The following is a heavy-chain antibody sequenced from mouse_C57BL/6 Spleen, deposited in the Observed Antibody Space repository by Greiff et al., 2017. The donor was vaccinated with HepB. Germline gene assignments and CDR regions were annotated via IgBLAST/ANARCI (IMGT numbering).Heavy chain of an antibody. CDR2: ISDGGSYT. CDR3: AREGYYGSSPLYAMDY. V-gene: IGHV5-4*01. CDR1: GFTFSSYA. D-gene: IGHD1-1*01. Sequence: EVMLVESGGGLVKPGGSLKLSCAASGFTFSSYAMSWVRQTPEKRLEWVATISDGGSYTYYPDNVKGRFTISRDNAKNNLYLQMSHLKSEDTAMYYCAREGYYGSSPLYAMDYWGQGTSVTVSS. J-gene: IGHJ4*01.